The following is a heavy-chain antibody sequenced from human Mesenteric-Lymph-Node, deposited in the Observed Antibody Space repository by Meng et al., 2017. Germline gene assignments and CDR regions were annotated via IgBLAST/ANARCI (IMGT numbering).Heavy chain of an antibody. J-gene: IGHJ4*02. CDR3: ATIYSSSWSGEWYFDY. Sequence: SETLSLTCTVSGGSISSYYWSWIRQPPGKGLEWIGSIYYSGSTYYNPSLKSRVTISVDTSKNQFSLKLSSVTAADTAVYYCATIYSSSWSGEWYFDYWGQGTLVTVSS. D-gene: IGHD6-13*01. CDR1: GGSISSYY. CDR2: IYYSGST. V-gene: IGHV4-39*07.